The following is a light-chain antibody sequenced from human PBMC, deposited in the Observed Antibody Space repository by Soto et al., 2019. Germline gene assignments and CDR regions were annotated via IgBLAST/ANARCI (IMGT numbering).Light chain of an antibody. J-gene: IGKJ3*01. CDR3: QQYATTPFT. CDR1: QSGCSNY. Sequence: TLSLSPGERSTLSCRASQSGCSNYLAWYQRKPGQAPRLFIYGASNRATGIPDRFSGSGSGTDFTLTISRLEPEDFAVYYCQQYATTPFTFGPGTKVDIK. V-gene: IGKV3-20*01. CDR2: GAS.